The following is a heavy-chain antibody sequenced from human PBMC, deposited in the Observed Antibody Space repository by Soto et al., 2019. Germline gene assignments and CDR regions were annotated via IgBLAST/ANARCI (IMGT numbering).Heavy chain of an antibody. CDR2: IIPILGIA. V-gene: IGHV1-69*02. D-gene: IGHD2-2*01. Sequence: QVQLVQSGAEVKKPGSSVKVSCKASGGTFSSYTISWVRQAPGQGLEWMGRIIPILGIANYAQKFQGRVTITADKSTSTAYMELSSLRSEDTAVYYCASDCSSTSCYVGSIAAARGWYFDLWGRGTLVTVSS. CDR1: GGTFSSYT. J-gene: IGHJ2*01. CDR3: ASDCSSTSCYVGSIAAARGWYFDL.